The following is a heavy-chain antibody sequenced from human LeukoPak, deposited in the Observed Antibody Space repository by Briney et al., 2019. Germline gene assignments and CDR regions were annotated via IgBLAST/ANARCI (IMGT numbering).Heavy chain of an antibody. J-gene: IGHJ4*02. D-gene: IGHD4-23*01. V-gene: IGHV3-7*01. Sequence: GGSLRLSFSASGFTFNMYWMTWVRQAPGKRLESVAYINKDGSDKYYVDSVKGRFTVSRDNAKNSLYLQMNSLRAEDTAVYYCARDAGYGGNSDYWGQGTLVTVSS. CDR1: GFTFNMYW. CDR3: ARDAGYGGNSDY. CDR2: INKDGSDK.